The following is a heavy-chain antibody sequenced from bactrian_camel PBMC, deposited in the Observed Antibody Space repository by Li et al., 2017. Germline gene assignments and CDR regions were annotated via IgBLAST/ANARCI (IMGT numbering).Heavy chain of an antibody. CDR3: VRSNWGPTD. CDR1: GYPSSRHC. J-gene: IGHJ4*01. V-gene: IGHV3S10*01. CDR2: IRRNGDA. D-gene: IGHD7*01. Sequence: DVQLVESGGGSVQAGGSLRLSCAHSGYPSSRHCMGWFRQAPGKAREGIAGIRRNGDAYYADSVKGRFTVSRDNAKNTVYLQMNSLEPGDTAVYYCVRSNWGPTDWGQGTQVTVS.